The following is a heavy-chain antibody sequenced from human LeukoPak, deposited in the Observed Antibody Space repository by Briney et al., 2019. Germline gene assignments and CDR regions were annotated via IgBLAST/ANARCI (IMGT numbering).Heavy chain of an antibody. CDR1: GYTFTGYY. V-gene: IGHV1-2*06. J-gene: IGHJ4*02. CDR3: AAAQRPGIAAAGSPPLDY. D-gene: IGHD6-13*01. CDR2: INPNSGGT. Sequence: ASVKVSCKASGYTFTGYYMHWVRQAPGQGLEWMGRINPNSGGTNYAQKFQGRVTMTRDTSISTAYMELSSLRSEDTAVYYCAAAQRPGIAAAGSPPLDYWGQGTLVTVSS.